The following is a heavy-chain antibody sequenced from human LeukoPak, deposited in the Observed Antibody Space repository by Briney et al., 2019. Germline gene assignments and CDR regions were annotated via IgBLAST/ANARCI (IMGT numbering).Heavy chain of an antibody. Sequence: SSETLSLTCTVSGGSINSYYWSWIRQSPGKGPEWIGYIYYSGGSGSTNYNPSFKSRVTISVDMSKNQFSLKLNSVAAADTAVYYCARSSSGRTPPGYWGQGTLVTVSS. CDR1: GGSINSYY. J-gene: IGHJ4*02. CDR2: IYYSGGSGST. V-gene: IGHV4-59*01. CDR3: ARSSSGRTPPGY. D-gene: IGHD3-22*01.